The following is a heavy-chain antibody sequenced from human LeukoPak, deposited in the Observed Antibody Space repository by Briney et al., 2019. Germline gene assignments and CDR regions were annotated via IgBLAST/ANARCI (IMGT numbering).Heavy chain of an antibody. CDR2: IKQDGSEK. CDR1: GFTFSSYW. Sequence: GGSLRLSCAASGFTFSSYWMSWVRQAPGKGLEWVANIKQDGSEKYYVDSVKGRFTISRDNAKNSLYLQMNSLRAEDTAVYYCASAVSGYSSGWAFDYWGQGTLVTVSS. D-gene: IGHD6-19*01. CDR3: ASAVSGYSSGWAFDY. J-gene: IGHJ4*02. V-gene: IGHV3-7*01.